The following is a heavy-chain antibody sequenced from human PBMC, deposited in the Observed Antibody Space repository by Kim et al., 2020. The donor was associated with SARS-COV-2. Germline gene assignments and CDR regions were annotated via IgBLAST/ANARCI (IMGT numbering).Heavy chain of an antibody. V-gene: IGHV3-30-3*01. CDR1: GFTFSVYA. CDR2: ISYDGSNK. CDR3: ARWDSSSPSAMDV. D-gene: IGHD6-6*01. Sequence: GGSLRLSCAASGFTFSVYAMHWVRQAPGKGLEWVAIISYDGSNKNYADSVKGRFTISRDSSKNTLFLQMNSLTAEDTAVYYCARWDSSSPSAMDVWGQGTTVTVSS. J-gene: IGHJ6*02.